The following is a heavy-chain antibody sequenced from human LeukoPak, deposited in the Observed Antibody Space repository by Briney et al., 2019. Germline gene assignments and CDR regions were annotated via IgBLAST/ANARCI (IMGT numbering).Heavy chain of an antibody. J-gene: IGHJ3*02. CDR2: INPSGGST. Sequence: ASVKVSCKASGYTFTSYYMHWVRQAPGQGLEWMGIINPSGGSTSYAQKFQGRVTMTRDMSTSTVYMELSRLRSEDTAVYYCARGGEGDAFDIWGQGTMVTVSS. CDR3: ARGGEGDAFDI. CDR1: GYTFTSYY. D-gene: IGHD3-10*01. V-gene: IGHV1-46*01.